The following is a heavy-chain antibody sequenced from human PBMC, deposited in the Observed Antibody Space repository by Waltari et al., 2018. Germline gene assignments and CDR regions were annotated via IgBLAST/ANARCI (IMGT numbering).Heavy chain of an antibody. CDR2: ISGSGGST. CDR1: GFTFSSYP. D-gene: IGHD6-13*01. V-gene: IGHV3-23*01. CDR3: ASAAAGTWFDY. J-gene: IGHJ4*02. Sequence: ELQLLDSGGGLVQPGGSLRLSCAASGFTFSSYPMSLVRQAPGKGLEWVSAISGSGGSTYDADSVKGRFTISRDNSKNTLYLQMNSLRAKDTAVDDCASAAAGTWFDYWGQGTLVTVSS.